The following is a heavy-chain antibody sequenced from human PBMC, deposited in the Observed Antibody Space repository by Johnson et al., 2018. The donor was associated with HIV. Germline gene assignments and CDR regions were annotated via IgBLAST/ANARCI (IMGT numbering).Heavy chain of an antibody. CDR1: GFTFDDYG. CDR3: ARVGVSSWSDAFDI. CDR2: INSDGSST. J-gene: IGHJ3*02. V-gene: IGHV3-20*04. D-gene: IGHD6-13*01. Sequence: VQLVESGGGVVRPGGSLRLSCAASGFTFDDYGMSWVRQAPGKGLEWVSGINSDGSSTSYADSVKGRFTISRDNAKNTLYLQMNSLRAEDTAVYYCARVGVSSWSDAFDIWGQGTMVTVSS.